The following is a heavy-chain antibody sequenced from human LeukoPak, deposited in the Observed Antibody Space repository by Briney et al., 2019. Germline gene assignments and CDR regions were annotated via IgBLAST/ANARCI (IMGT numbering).Heavy chain of an antibody. CDR1: GYTFTSYF. D-gene: IGHD2-21*02. Sequence: GASVKVSCKASGYTFTSYFMHWVRQAPGQGLEWMGWIDPNSGYTNYAQNFQGRVSLTRDTSMRTAYMELSRLRSDDTAVYYCARVRPSVVTGLDVWGKGTTVTISS. J-gene: IGHJ6*04. V-gene: IGHV1-2*02. CDR3: ARVRPSVVTGLDV. CDR2: IDPNSGYT.